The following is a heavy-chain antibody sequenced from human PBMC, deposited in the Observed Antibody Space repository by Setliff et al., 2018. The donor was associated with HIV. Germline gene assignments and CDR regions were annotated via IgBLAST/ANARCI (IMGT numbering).Heavy chain of an antibody. D-gene: IGHD1-26*01. CDR3: ARESKGAMALEIFDY. CDR1: GFTFSSYS. CDR2: ISSSSYI. Sequence: RASVKVSCAASGFTFSSYSMHWVRQAPGKGLEWVSSISSSSYIYYADSVKGRFTISRDNAKISLFLQMNSLRAEDTAVYYCARESKGAMALEIFDYWGQGTLVTVSS. J-gene: IGHJ4*02. V-gene: IGHV3-21*01.